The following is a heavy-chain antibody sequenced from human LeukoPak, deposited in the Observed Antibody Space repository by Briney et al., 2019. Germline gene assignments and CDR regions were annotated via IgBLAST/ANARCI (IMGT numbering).Heavy chain of an antibody. CDR1: GDSISNGGSISNGGHY. CDR3: ARDTRIEWLRFLDY. J-gene: IGHJ4*02. CDR2: IYHSGNT. D-gene: IGHD5-12*01. V-gene: IGHV4-31*03. Sequence: HPSETLSLTCTVSGDSISNGGSISNGGHYWSWIRQFPGKGLEWIGYIYHSGNTYYNPSLESRVTMSVDTSENRFSLKVNSVTAADTAIYYCARDTRIEWLRFLDYWGQGTLVTVSS.